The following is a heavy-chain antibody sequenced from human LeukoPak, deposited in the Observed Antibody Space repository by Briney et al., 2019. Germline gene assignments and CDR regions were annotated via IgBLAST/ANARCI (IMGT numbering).Heavy chain of an antibody. CDR3: ARVYYGSGSHCCHMDV. Sequence: SQTLSLTCAVYVGSFSGYYWSWIRHPPGKGLEWIGEINHSGTTNYNSSLKSRVTISVDTSKHQFSLKLSSVTAAETAVYYCARVYYGSGSHCCHMDVWGKGTTLTV. CDR2: INHSGTT. CDR1: VGSFSGYY. V-gene: IGHV4-34*01. J-gene: IGHJ6*03. D-gene: IGHD3-10*01.